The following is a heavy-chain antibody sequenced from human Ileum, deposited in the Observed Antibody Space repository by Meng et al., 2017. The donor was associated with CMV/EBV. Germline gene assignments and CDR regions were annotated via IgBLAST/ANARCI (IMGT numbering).Heavy chain of an antibody. CDR1: GCNFNDDA. V-gene: IGHV3-20*04. CDR2: LSWNGVSA. D-gene: IGHD3-10*01. Sequence: LSCGASGCNFNDDAMSGVRQVSGKGLEGVSGLSWNGVSAGYADSVKGRFIISRDNAKNSLYLQMHSLRAEDTALYYCARNRSNYLDSWGRGTLVTVSS. CDR3: ARNRSNYLDS. J-gene: IGHJ4*02.